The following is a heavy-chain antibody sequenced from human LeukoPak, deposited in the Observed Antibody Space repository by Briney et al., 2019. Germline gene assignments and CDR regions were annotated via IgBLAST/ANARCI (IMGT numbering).Heavy chain of an antibody. D-gene: IGHD5-18*01. J-gene: IGHJ4*02. CDR2: ISYDGSNK. Sequence: GGSLRLSCAASGFTFSSYAMHWVRQAPGKGLEWVAVISYDGSNKYYADSVKGRFTISRDNSKNTLYLQMNSLRAEDTAVYYCAKRPRGYSYGWTKPLDYWGQGTLVTVSS. CDR3: AKRPRGYSYGWTKPLDY. V-gene: IGHV3-30-3*02. CDR1: GFTFSSYA.